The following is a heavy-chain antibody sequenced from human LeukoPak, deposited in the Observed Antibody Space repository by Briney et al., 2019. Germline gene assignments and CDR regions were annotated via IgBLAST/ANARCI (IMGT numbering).Heavy chain of an antibody. CDR3: ARLRLGYCSGGSCYSPPDDH. J-gene: IGHJ4*02. CDR2: INPSGGST. V-gene: IGHV1-46*01. D-gene: IGHD2-15*01. Sequence: ASVKVSCKASGYTFTNYYVHWVRQAPGQGLEWMGIINPSGGSTSYAQKFQGRVTMTRDTSTSTVYMELSSLRSEDTAVYYCARLRLGYCSGGSCYSPPDDHWGQGTLVTVSS. CDR1: GYTFTNYY.